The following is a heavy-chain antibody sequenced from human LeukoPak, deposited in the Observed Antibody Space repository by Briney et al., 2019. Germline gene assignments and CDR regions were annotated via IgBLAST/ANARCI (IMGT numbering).Heavy chain of an antibody. CDR1: GFTFSSYA. D-gene: IGHD2-15*01. J-gene: IGHJ4*02. CDR3: ARARGYCSGGSCRKRRPLDY. V-gene: IGHV3-30-3*01. CDR2: ISYDGSNK. Sequence: PGGSLRLSCAASGFTFSSYAMHWVRQAPGKGLEWVAVISYDGSNKYYADSVRGRFTISRDNSKNTLYLQMNSLRAEDTAVYYCARARGYCSGGSCRKRRPLDYWGQGTLVTVSS.